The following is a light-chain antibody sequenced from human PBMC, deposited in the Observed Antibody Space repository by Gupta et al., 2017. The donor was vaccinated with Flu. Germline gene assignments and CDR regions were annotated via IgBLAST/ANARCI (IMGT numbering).Light chain of an antibody. CDR1: QSVLYSSNNKNY. V-gene: IGKV4-1*01. CDR3: QQYYSTPPT. Sequence: IVMTQSPDFLAVSLGERATINCKSSQSVLYSSNNKNYLAWYRQKPGQPPKLLIYWASTRESGVPDRFSGSGSGTDFTLTISSLQAEDVAVYYCQQYYSTPPTFGQGTKVEIK. CDR2: WAS. J-gene: IGKJ1*01.